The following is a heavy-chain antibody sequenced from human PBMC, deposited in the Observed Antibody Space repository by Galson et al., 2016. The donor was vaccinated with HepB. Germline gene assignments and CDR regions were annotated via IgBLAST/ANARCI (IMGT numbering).Heavy chain of an antibody. D-gene: IGHD2-8*01. V-gene: IGHV3-53*01. J-gene: IGHJ3*01. CDR1: GFSVSNND. CDR2: SYSGGRT. CDR3: AREGCINGVCHLDGFDV. Sequence: SLRLSCAASGFSVSNNDASWVRQAPGKGLEWVSVSYSGGRTCYADSVKGRSTVSRDDSKNTLYLQMNSLRVEDTAVYYCAREGCINGVCHLDGFDVWGQGTMVTVSS.